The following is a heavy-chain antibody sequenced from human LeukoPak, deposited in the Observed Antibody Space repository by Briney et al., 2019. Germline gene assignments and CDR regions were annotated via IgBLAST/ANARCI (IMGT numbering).Heavy chain of an antibody. J-gene: IGHJ4*02. CDR2: IYYSGST. D-gene: IGHD4-23*01. Sequence: PSETLSLTCTVSGGSISSSYYYWGWTRQPPGKGLEWIGSIYYSGSTYYNPSLKSRVTISVDTSKNQFSLKLSSVTAADTAVYYCARSIYGGNSEVDYWGQGTLVTVSS. CDR1: GGSISSSYYY. V-gene: IGHV4-39*07. CDR3: ARSIYGGNSEVDY.